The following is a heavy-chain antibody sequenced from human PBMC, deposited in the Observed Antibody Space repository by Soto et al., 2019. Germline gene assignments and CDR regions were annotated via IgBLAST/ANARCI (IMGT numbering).Heavy chain of an antibody. CDR3: AKVVRYCGGDSCYQSHFDY. J-gene: IGHJ4*02. Sequence: EVQLLESGGGLLQPGGSLRLSCAASGFTFSRYAMSWVRQAPGKGLEWVSGISGGGEITYYADYVKGRFTISRDNFKNTLNLQMDSLRAEDAAVYFCAKVVRYCGGDSCYQSHFDYWGQGTLVTVSS. V-gene: IGHV3-23*01. D-gene: IGHD2-15*01. CDR2: ISGGGEIT. CDR1: GFTFSRYA.